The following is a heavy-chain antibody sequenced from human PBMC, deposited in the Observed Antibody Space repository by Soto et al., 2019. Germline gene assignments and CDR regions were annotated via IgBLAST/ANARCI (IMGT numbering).Heavy chain of an antibody. J-gene: IGHJ4*02. CDR1: GGSISSGDYY. D-gene: IGHD4-17*01. V-gene: IGHV4-30-4*01. CDR2: IYYSGST. Sequence: QVQLQESGPGLVKPSQTLSLTCTVSGGSISSGDYYWSWIRQPPGKGLEWIGYIYYSGSTYYNPSLKSLVTISVDTSKNQFSLKLSSVTAADTAVYYCARGLAPTVTTYYFDYWGQGTLVTVSS. CDR3: ARGLAPTVTTYYFDY.